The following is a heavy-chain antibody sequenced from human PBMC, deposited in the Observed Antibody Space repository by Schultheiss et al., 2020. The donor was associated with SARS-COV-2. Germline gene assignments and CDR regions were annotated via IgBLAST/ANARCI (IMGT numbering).Heavy chain of an antibody. J-gene: IGHJ5*02. CDR1: GFTFSSYA. CDR2: ISYDGSNK. V-gene: IGHV3-30*01. Sequence: GESLKISCAASGFTFSSYAMSWVRQAPGKGLEWVAVISYDGSNKYYADSVKGRFTISRDNSKNTLYLQMNSLRAEDTAVYYCARASGSIAALRFDPWGQGTLVTVSS. CDR3: ARASGSIAALRFDP. D-gene: IGHD6-6*01.